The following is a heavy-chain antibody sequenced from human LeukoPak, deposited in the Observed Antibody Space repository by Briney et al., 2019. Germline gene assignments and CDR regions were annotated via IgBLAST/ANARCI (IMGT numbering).Heavy chain of an antibody. J-gene: IGHJ4*02. V-gene: IGHV5-51*01. Sequence: GESLKISCKGSGYSFTIYWIGWVRQMPGKGLEWMGIIYPGDSDTRYSPSFQGQVTISVDKSISTAYLQWSSLKASDTAMYYCARHEVDDYGRSHFDYWGQGTLVTVSS. CDR3: ARHEVDDYGRSHFDY. CDR1: GYSFTIYW. D-gene: IGHD4-17*01. CDR2: IYPGDSDT.